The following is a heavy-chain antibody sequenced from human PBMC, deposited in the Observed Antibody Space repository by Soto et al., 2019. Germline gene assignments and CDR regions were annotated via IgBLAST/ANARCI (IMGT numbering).Heavy chain of an antibody. CDR2: VYSTGGV. CDR1: GDSIGRFY. Sequence: QLQLHESGPGLVKPSETLSLTCNVSGDSIGRFYWSWIRQSAGKGLEWIGRVYSTGGVTYNPALKGRVTISLGRANHHVSLGMNPVTAADTAVYFFGRDLSGTGLDIWGRGTRVSVSS. V-gene: IGHV4-4*07. CDR3: GRDLSGTGLDI. D-gene: IGHD1-26*01. J-gene: IGHJ6*02.